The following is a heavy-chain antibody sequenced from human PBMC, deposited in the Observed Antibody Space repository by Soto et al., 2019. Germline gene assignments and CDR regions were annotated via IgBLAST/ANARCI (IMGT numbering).Heavy chain of an antibody. CDR3: AKDPTPELRLFCCQP. CDR2: ISWNSGSI. V-gene: IGHV3-9*01. CDR1: GFTFDDYA. Sequence: GGSLRLSCAASGFTFDDYAMHWVRQAPGTGLEWVSGISWNSGSIGYADSVKGRFTISRDNAKNSLYLQMNSLRAEDTALYYYAKDPTPELRLFCCQPWGQRTL. D-gene: IGHD1-7*01. J-gene: IGHJ5*02.